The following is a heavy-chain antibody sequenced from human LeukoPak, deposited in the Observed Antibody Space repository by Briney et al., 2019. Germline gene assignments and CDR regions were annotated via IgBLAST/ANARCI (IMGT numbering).Heavy chain of an antibody. D-gene: IGHD3-10*01. CDR3: ARDSLVRGVRWFDP. CDR2: IYSSAST. J-gene: IGHJ5*02. V-gene: IGHV4-4*07. CDR1: DGSITSYY. Sequence: SETLSLTCTVSDGSITSYYWSWIRQPAGKGLEWIGRIYSSASTNYNPSLKSRVTMSVDTSKNQFSLQLTSVTAADTAVYYCARDSLVRGVRWFDPWGQGTLVTVSS.